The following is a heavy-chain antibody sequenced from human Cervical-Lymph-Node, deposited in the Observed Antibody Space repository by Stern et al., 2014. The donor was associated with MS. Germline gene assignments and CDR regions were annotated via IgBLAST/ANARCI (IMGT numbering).Heavy chain of an antibody. D-gene: IGHD2-2*01. CDR3: ARGPIFHCSSTSCYARDAFDI. J-gene: IGHJ3*02. Sequence: QVQLVQSGAEVKKPGASVKVSCKASGYTFTSYGISWVRQAPGQGLEWMGWISAYNGNTNYAQKLQGRVTMTTDTSTSTAYMELRSLRSDDTAVYYCARGPIFHCSSTSCYARDAFDIWGQGTMVTVSS. CDR2: ISAYNGNT. V-gene: IGHV1-18*04. CDR1: GYTFTSYG.